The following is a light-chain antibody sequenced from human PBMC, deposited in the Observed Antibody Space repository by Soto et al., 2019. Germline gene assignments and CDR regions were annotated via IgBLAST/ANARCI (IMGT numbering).Light chain of an antibody. CDR2: DVS. CDR3: SSYTSSTTVL. Sequence: QSALTQPASVSGSPGQSITISCTGTSSDVGGYNYVSWYQQEPGKAPKLLIYDVSYRPSGVSNRFSGSKSGNTASLTISGLQAEDEADYYCSSYTSSTTVLFGGGTKVTVL. J-gene: IGLJ2*01. CDR1: SSDVGGYNY. V-gene: IGLV2-14*01.